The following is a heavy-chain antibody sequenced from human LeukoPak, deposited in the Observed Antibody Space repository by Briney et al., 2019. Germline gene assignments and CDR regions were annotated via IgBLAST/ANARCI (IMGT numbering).Heavy chain of an antibody. CDR3: ARELTQQLVPEGWFDP. J-gene: IGHJ5*02. D-gene: IGHD6-13*01. CDR2: IYYSGTT. Sequence: SETLSLTCNVSGGSISSSSYHWGWIRQPPGKGLELIGNIYYSGTTYYNPSLKSRVTISVDTSKNQFSLKLSSVTAADTAVYYCARELTQQLVPEGWFDPWGQGTLVTVSS. V-gene: IGHV4-39*07. CDR1: GGSISSSSYH.